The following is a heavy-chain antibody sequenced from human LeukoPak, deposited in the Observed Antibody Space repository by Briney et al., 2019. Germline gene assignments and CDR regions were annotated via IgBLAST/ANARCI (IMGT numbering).Heavy chain of an antibody. D-gene: IGHD2-2*02. J-gene: IGHJ5*02. V-gene: IGHV1-18*01. Sequence: ASVKVSCKVSGYTFTSYGISWVRQAPGQGLEWMGWISAYNGNTNYAQKLQGRVTMTTDTSTSTAYMELSRLRSDDTAVYYCAREGNSRPNCSSTSCYTRGNGYNWFDPWGQGTLVTVSS. CDR3: AREGNSRPNCSSTSCYTRGNGYNWFDP. CDR2: ISAYNGNT. CDR1: GYTFTSYG.